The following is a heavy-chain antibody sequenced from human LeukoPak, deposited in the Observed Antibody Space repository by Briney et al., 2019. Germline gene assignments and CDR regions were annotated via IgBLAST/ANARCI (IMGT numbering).Heavy chain of an antibody. J-gene: IGHJ4*02. CDR1: GFTFSTFA. D-gene: IGHD4-17*01. Sequence: GGSLRLSCAASGFTFSTFAMTWVRQAPGKGLEWVSTISSGDNTYYPDSVKGRFIISRDSSKNTLYLQMNRLRAEYTAVYYCAQDPRRDYESDYWGQGTLVTVSS. V-gene: IGHV3-23*01. CDR2: ISSGDNT. CDR3: AQDPRRDYESDY.